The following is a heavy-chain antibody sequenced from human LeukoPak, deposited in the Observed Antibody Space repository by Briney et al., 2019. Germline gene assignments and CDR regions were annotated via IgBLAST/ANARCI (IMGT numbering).Heavy chain of an antibody. CDR1: GGSFSGYY. V-gene: IGHV4-34*01. Sequence: SETLCLTCAVYGGSFSGYYWSWIRQPPGKGLEWMGEIKHSGSTNYNPSLKSRVTISVDTSQNQFSLQLSCVTAADTAVYYRERGSRSAVDIVATIARGSGYHFDYWGQGTLVPVSS. J-gene: IGHJ4*02. CDR2: IKHSGST. CDR3: ERGSRSAVDIVATIARGSGYHFDY. D-gene: IGHD5-12*01.